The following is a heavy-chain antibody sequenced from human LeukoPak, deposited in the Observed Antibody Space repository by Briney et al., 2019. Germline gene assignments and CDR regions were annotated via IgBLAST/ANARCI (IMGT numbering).Heavy chain of an antibody. V-gene: IGHV3-30*03. J-gene: IGHJ6*01. D-gene: IGHD6-13*01. Sequence: GRSLRLSCAASGFTFSSYGIHWVRQAPGEGLEWVAVMSYDGNDKYYADSVKGRFTISGDISKNTLFLHVDSLRPEDTAVYYCARGGSAAAGSWGMDVWVQGTTVTVSS. CDR2: MSYDGNDK. CDR1: GFTFSSYG. CDR3: ARGGSAAAGSWGMDV.